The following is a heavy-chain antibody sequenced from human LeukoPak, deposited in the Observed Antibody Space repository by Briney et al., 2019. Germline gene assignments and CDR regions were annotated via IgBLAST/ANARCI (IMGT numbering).Heavy chain of an antibody. V-gene: IGHV1-46*01. J-gene: IGHJ6*02. D-gene: IGHD3-3*01. Sequence: ASVEVSCKASGYTFTSYYMHWVRQAPGQGLEWMGIINPSGGSTSYTQKFQGRVTMTRDTSTSTVYMELSSLRSEGTAVYYCAREGFPPKISDFWSGLGPYYYYGMDVWGQGTTVTVSS. CDR2: INPSGGST. CDR1: GYTFTSYY. CDR3: AREGFPPKISDFWSGLGPYYYYGMDV.